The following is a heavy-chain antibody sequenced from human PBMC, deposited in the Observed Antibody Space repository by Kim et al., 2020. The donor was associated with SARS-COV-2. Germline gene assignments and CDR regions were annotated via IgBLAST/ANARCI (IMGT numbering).Heavy chain of an antibody. V-gene: IGHV1-69*01. Sequence: KANCAQKCQGRVTITADESTSTAYMELSSLRSEDKAVYYCARDVGYFLDVWGKGTTVTVSS. D-gene: IGHD3-9*01. CDR3: ARDVGYFLDV. CDR2: KA. J-gene: IGHJ6*04.